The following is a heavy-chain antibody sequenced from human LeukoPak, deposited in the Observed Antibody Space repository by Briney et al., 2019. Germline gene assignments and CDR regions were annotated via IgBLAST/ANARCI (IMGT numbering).Heavy chain of an antibody. V-gene: IGHV3-73*01. CDR2: IRSKANSYAT. CDR3: TRHPPYSSSSSTVRDY. CDR1: GFGFSEYV. D-gene: IGHD6-6*01. J-gene: IGHJ4*02. Sequence: GGSLRLSCAASGFGFSEYVMSWVRQAPGKGLEWVGRIRSKANSYATAYAASVKGRFTISRDDSKNTAYLQMNSLKTEDTAVYYCTRHPPYSSSSSTVRDYWGQGTLVTVSS.